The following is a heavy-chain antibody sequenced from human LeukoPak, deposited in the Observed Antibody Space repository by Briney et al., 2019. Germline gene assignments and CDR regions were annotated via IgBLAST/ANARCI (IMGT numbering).Heavy chain of an antibody. Sequence: GGSLRLSCAASGFTFDDYAMHWVRQAPGKGLEWVSGISWNSGSIGYADSVKGRFTISRDNAKNSLYLQMNSLRAEDTALYYCAKDIRYYYDSSGYFDLWGRGTLVTVSS. CDR2: ISWNSGSI. V-gene: IGHV3-9*01. CDR3: AKDIRYYYDSSGYFDL. CDR1: GFTFDDYA. J-gene: IGHJ2*01. D-gene: IGHD3-22*01.